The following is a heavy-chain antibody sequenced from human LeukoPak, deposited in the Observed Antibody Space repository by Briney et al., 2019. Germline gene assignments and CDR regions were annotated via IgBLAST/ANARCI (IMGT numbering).Heavy chain of an antibody. V-gene: IGHV3-30-3*01. CDR2: IYYDGSKK. Sequence: GRSLRLSCVASGFTFSDYAMHWVRQAPGKGLEWVAVIYYDGSKKYYADSVEGRFTISRDNSKNTLYLHMKSLRVEDTAVYYCARGPDGYNSHFDYWDQGTLVTVSS. J-gene: IGHJ4*02. CDR3: ARGPDGYNSHFDY. CDR1: GFTFSDYA. D-gene: IGHD5-24*01.